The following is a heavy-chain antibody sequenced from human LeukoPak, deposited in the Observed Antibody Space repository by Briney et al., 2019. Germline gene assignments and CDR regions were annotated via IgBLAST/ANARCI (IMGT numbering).Heavy chain of an antibody. J-gene: IGHJ4*02. CDR3: AKDDMIVVVITLDC. Sequence: PGVSLRLSCAASGFTFSSYAMSWVRQAPGKGLAWVSAISGSGGSTYYADSVKGRFTISRDNSKNTLYLQMNSLRAEDTAVYYCAKDDMIVVVITLDCWGQGTLVTVSS. V-gene: IGHV3-23*01. CDR1: GFTFSSYA. CDR2: ISGSGGST. D-gene: IGHD3-22*01.